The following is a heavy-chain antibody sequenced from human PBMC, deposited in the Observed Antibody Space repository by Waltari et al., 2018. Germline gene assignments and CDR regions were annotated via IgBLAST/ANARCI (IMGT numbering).Heavy chain of an antibody. CDR2: INPNSGGT. CDR1: GYTFTGYY. V-gene: IGHV1-2*06. J-gene: IGHJ4*02. Sequence: QVQLVQSGAEVKKPGASVKVSCKASGYTFTGYYMHWVRQAPGKGLEWMGRINPNSGGTNYAQKFQGRVTMTRDTSISTAYMELSRLRSDDTAVYYCARVSRLDYDSSGYYWDYWGQGTLVTVSS. D-gene: IGHD3-22*01. CDR3: ARVSRLDYDSSGYYWDY.